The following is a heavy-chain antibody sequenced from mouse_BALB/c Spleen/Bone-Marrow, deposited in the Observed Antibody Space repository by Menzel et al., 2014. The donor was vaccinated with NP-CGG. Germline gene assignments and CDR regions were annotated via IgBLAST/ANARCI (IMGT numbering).Heavy chain of an antibody. CDR3: ASGVTTGWFVY. Sequence: QVQLQQSGAELVRPGASVKLSCKTSGYIFTSYWIHWVKQRSGQGLEWIARIYPGSGSTYYNEKFEGKATLTADKSSSTAYMQLSSRKSEDSAVYFCASGVTTGWFVYWGQGTLVTVSA. CDR2: IYPGSGST. CDR1: GYIFTSYW. V-gene: IGHV1-76*01. J-gene: IGHJ3*01. D-gene: IGHD2-2*01.